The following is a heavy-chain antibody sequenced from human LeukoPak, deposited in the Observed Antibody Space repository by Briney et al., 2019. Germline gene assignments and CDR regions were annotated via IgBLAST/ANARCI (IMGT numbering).Heavy chain of an antibody. J-gene: IGHJ5*02. CDR1: GYTFTGYY. Sequence: ASVKVSCKASGYTFTGYYMHWVRQAPGQGLEWMGWINPNSGGTNYAQKFQGRVTMTRDTSISTAYMELSRLRSDDTAVYYCALQRGCSGGSCYPGRAWFDPWGQGTLVTVSS. CDR2: INPNSGGT. CDR3: ALQRGCSGGSCYPGRAWFDP. V-gene: IGHV1-2*02. D-gene: IGHD2-15*01.